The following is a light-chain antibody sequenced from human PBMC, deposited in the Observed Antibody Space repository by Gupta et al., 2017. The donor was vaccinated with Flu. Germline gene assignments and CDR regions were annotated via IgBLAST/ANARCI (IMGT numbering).Light chain of an antibody. CDR2: GDT. J-gene: IGLJ1*01. CDR3: QSFDSRLSGYV. V-gene: IGLV1-40*01. CDR1: TSNIGGGYD. Sequence: QSVLTQPPSVSGAPGQRVTISCAGRTSNIGGGYDVHWYQQPPGTAPKLLIYGDTNRPSGVPDRFSGSKSGNSASLVITGLQAEDEADYYCQSFDSRLSGYVFGTGTKVTVL.